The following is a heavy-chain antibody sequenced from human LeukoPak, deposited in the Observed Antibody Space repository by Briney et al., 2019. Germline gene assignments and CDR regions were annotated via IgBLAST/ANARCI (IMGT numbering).Heavy chain of an antibody. D-gene: IGHD5-12*01. CDR1: GYTFTSND. J-gene: IGHJ4*02. CDR2: MNPNRGNT. Sequence: ASVKVSCKAAGYTFTSNDINWVRRATGQGLEWIGWMNPNRGNTGYAQKFQGRVTMTSNTSISTAYMELSSLRSDDTAVYYCARTQSRRFIVATMFDYWGQGTLVTVSS. V-gene: IGHV1-8*01. CDR3: ARTQSRRFIVATMFDY.